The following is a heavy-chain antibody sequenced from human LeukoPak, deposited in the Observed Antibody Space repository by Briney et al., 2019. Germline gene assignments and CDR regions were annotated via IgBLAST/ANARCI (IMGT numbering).Heavy chain of an antibody. Sequence: SETLSLTCTVSGGSISSYYWSWIRQPPGKGLEWIGYIYYSGSTYYNPSLESRVTISVDTSKNQFSLKLSSVTAADTAVYYCARGITSCYDYWGQGTLVTVSS. D-gene: IGHD2-2*01. CDR3: ARGITSCYDY. V-gene: IGHV4-59*06. CDR2: IYYSGST. CDR1: GGSISSYY. J-gene: IGHJ4*02.